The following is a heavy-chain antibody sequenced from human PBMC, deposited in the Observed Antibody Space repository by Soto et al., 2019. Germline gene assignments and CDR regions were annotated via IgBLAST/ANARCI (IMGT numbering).Heavy chain of an antibody. V-gene: IGHV4-39*01. CDR1: GGSISSTTYY. D-gene: IGHD1-26*01. CDR2: IYYSGST. J-gene: IGHJ5*02. CDR3: ARHFSSDLLTVNWFDP. Sequence: SETLSLTCTVSGGSISSTTYYWGWIRQPPGKGLEWIASIYYSGSTYYNPSLKSRVTISVDTSKNQFSLKLSSVTAADTAVYYCARHFSSDLLTVNWFDPWGQGTLVTVSS.